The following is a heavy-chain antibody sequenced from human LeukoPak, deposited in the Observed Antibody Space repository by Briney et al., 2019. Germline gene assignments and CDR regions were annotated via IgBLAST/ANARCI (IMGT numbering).Heavy chain of an antibody. CDR2: IRSKANSYTT. D-gene: IGHD4-23*01. V-gene: IGHV3-73*01. CDR3: TRRPNDYVGNYYYYGMDV. Sequence: PGGSLRLSCAASGFTFSGSAMHWVRQASGKGLEWVGRIRSKANSYTTAYAASVKGRFTISRDDSKNTAYLQMNSLKTEDTAVYYRTRRPNDYVGNYYYYGMDVWGQGTTVTVSS. CDR1: GFTFSGSA. J-gene: IGHJ6*02.